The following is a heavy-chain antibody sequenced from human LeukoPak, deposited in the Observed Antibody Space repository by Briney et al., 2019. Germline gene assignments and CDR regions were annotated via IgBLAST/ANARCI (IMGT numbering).Heavy chain of an antibody. CDR1: GGSISSSTYY. J-gene: IGHJ5*02. CDR2: IYYSGST. CDR3: ARHVWGEGYNS. Sequence: SETLPLTCTVSGGSISSSTYYWGWIRQPPGKGLEWIGTIYYSGSTYYNTSLKSRVTISVDTSKNQFSLKLSSVTAADTAVYYCARHVWGEGYNSWGQGTLVTVSS. D-gene: IGHD1-14*01. V-gene: IGHV4-39*01.